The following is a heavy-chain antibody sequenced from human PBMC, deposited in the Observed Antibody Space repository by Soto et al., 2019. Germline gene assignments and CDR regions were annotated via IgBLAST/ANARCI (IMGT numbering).Heavy chain of an antibody. D-gene: IGHD3-3*01. CDR1: GGTFSSYA. J-gene: IGHJ6*02. CDR2: IIPIFGTA. CDR3: AFGFWSGYYRSRYGMDV. V-gene: IGHV1-69*01. Sequence: QVQLVQSGAEVKKPGSSVKVSCKASGGTFSSYAISWVRQAPGQGLEWMGGIIPIFGTANYAQKFQGRVTITADESTSTAHMELSSLRSEDTAVYYCAFGFWSGYYRSRYGMDVWGQGTTVTVSS.